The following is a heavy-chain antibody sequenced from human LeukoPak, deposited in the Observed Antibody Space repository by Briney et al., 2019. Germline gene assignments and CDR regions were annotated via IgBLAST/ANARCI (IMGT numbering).Heavy chain of an antibody. J-gene: IGHJ4*02. CDR1: GFNLNSYA. Sequence: GGSLRLSCAVSGFNLNSYAMHWVRQAPGKGLGWVAVIRHDEANSFYADSVQGRFTISRDTSKKLLYLQMNSLRVEDTAVYYCAKEYTPSSPLGELDSWGQGTLVTVSS. V-gene: IGHV3-30*02. D-gene: IGHD6-6*01. CDR3: AKEYTPSSPLGELDS. CDR2: IRHDEANS.